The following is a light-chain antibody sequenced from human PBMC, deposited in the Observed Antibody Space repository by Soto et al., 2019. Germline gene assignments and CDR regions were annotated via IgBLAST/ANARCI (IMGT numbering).Light chain of an antibody. J-gene: IGKJ1*01. Sequence: EIVMTQSPDTLSVSPGESATLSCRASQSATNTLAWYQQKPGQAPRLLIYAASTRATGIPARFSGSGSGTEFTLTISSLQSEDFAVYYCQQYNNWPPRWTFGQGNKVEIK. V-gene: IGKV3-15*01. CDR2: AAS. CDR1: QSATNT. CDR3: QQYNNWPPRWT.